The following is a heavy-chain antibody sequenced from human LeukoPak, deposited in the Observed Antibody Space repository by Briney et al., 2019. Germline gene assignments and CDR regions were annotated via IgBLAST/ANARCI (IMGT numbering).Heavy chain of an antibody. D-gene: IGHD5-24*01. CDR3: ARVVEMATMIAPFDY. CDR1: GYTFTSYY. CDR2: INPSGGST. Sequence: ASVKVSCTASGYTFTSYYMHWVRQAPGQGLEWMGIINPSGGSTSYAQKFQGRVTMTRDTSTSTVYMELSSLRSEDTAVYYCARVVEMATMIAPFDYWGQGTLVTVSS. V-gene: IGHV1-46*01. J-gene: IGHJ4*02.